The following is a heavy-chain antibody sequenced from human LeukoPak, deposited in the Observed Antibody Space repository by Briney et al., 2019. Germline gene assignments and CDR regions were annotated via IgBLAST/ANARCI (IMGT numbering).Heavy chain of an antibody. CDR3: AGLDYMDV. CDR2: IIPIFGTA. CDR1: GYTFTGYY. Sequence: SVKVSCKASGYTFTGYYMHWVRQAPGQGLEWMGGIIPIFGTANYAQKFQGRVTITADESTSTAYMELSSLRSEDTAVYYCAGLDYMDVWGKGTTVTVSS. V-gene: IGHV1-69*13. D-gene: IGHD3-22*01. J-gene: IGHJ6*03.